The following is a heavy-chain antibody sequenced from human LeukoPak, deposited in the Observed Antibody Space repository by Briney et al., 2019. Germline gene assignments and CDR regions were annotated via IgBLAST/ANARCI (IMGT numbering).Heavy chain of an antibody. V-gene: IGHV4-34*01. D-gene: IGHD3-22*01. CDR3: ARHLIDSSGYQYFDY. CDR1: GGSFSGYY. CDR2: INHSGST. J-gene: IGHJ4*02. Sequence: PSETLSLTCAVYGGSFSGYYGSWIRQPPGKGLEWIGEINHSGSTNYNPSLKSRVTISVDTSKNQFSLKLSSVTAADTAVYYCARHLIDSSGYQYFDYWGQGTLVTVSS.